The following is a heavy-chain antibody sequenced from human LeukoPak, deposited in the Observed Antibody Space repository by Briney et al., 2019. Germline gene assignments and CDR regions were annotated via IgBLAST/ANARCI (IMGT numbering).Heavy chain of an antibody. D-gene: IGHD3-10*01. J-gene: IGHJ4*02. Sequence: GAPLRLSSAALGSPFTYHQTDWVRPAPGKGLEWVGRIRNKVNSHPTEYSASVKGRFTISRDDSTNSVYLQMNSLKTEDTAVYYCVAMLRGVGYWGQGTLVTVSS. CDR1: GSPFTYHQ. V-gene: IGHV3-72*01. CDR3: VAMLRGVGY. CDR2: IRNKVNSHPT.